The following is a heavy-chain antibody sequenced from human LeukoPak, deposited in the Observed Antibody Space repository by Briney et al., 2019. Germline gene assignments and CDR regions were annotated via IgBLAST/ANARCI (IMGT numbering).Heavy chain of an antibody. V-gene: IGHV3-30*18. CDR3: AKRITIFGVVIMEDGMDV. J-gene: IGHJ6*02. CDR2: ISYDGSNK. CDR1: GFTFSSYR. D-gene: IGHD3-3*01. Sequence: GGSLRLSCAASGFTFSSYRIHWVRQAPGKGLEWVALISYDGSNKYYADSAKGRFTISRGNSKSTLYPQMSSLRAEDTAVYYCAKRITIFGVVIMEDGMDVWGQGTTVTVSS.